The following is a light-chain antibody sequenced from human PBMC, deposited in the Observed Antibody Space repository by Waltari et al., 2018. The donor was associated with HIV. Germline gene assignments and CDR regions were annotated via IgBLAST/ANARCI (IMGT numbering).Light chain of an antibody. CDR2: DVT. CDR3: CSYAGSYDFDVV. Sequence: QSALTQPRSVSGPLGQSVTISFTLISSDGGGYNYVSWYQHHPGKAPKLLIFDVTKRPSGVPDRFSGSKSGDTASLTISGLQSEDEADYYCCSYAGSYDFDVVFGGGTNLTVL. CDR1: SSDGGGYNY. J-gene: IGLJ2*01. V-gene: IGLV2-11*01.